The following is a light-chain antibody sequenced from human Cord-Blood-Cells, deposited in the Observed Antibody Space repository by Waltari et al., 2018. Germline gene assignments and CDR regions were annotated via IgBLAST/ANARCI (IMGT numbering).Light chain of an antibody. CDR2: WAS. J-gene: IGKJ4*01. CDR1: KSVLYSSNNKNY. Sequence: DIVMTQSPDSLAVYLGERATIKCKSSKSVLYSSNNKNYLAWYQHKPGQPPKLLIYWASTRESGVPDRFSGSGSGTDFTLTISSLQAEDVAVYYCQQYYSTPLTFGGGTKVEIK. CDR3: QQYYSTPLT. V-gene: IGKV4-1*01.